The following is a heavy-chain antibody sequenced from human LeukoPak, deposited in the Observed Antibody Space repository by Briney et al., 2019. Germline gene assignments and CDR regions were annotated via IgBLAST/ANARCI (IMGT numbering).Heavy chain of an antibody. D-gene: IGHD4-17*01. J-gene: IGHJ2*01. V-gene: IGHV3-48*01. CDR3: ARDQSSGGDYETYWYFDL. CDR2: ISSSSSTI. CDR1: GFTFSSYS. Sequence: GGSLRLSCAASGFTFSSYSMNWVRQAPGKGLERVSYISSSSSTIYYADSVKGRFTISRDDAKNSLYLQVNSLRAEDTAVYYCARDQSSGGDYETYWYFDLWGRGTLVTVSS.